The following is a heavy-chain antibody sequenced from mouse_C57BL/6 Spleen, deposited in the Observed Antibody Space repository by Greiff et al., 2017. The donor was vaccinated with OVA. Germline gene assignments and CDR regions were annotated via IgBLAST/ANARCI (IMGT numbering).Heavy chain of an antibody. D-gene: IGHD2-1*01. CDR1: GFTFSSYA. CDR3: ARALYGNYGPFAY. CDR2: ISDGGSYT. J-gene: IGHJ3*01. Sequence: EVKVVESGGGLVKPGGSLKLSCAASGFTFSSYAMSWVRQTPEKRLEWVATISDGGSYTYYPDNVKGRFTISRDNAKNNLYLQMSHLKSEDTAMYYCARALYGNYGPFAYWGQGTLVTVSA. V-gene: IGHV5-4*03.